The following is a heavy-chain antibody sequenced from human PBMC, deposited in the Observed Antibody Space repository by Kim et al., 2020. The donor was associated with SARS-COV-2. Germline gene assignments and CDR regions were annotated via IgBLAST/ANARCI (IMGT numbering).Heavy chain of an antibody. Sequence: SETLSLTCTVSGCSINSTTYFWGWLRQPQGKGLEWIGATYYSGSTYNNPSLKSRATISVDTSKSQFSLKLSSVPAADTAVYYCARAHFYGWGRGAFDIWGQGTMVTVSS. CDR1: GCSINSTTYF. D-gene: IGHD3-10*01. CDR2: TYYSGST. V-gene: IGHV4-39*07. CDR3: ARAHFYGWGRGAFDI. J-gene: IGHJ3*02.